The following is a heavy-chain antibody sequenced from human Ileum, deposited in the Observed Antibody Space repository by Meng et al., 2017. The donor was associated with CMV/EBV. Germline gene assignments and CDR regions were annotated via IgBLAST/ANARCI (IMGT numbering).Heavy chain of an antibody. CDR3: ARDCSSTSCYWEYFQH. J-gene: IGHJ1*01. D-gene: IGHD2-2*01. CDR1: GYTFTSYY. V-gene: IGHV1-46*01. CDR2: INPSGGST. Sequence: SGYTFTSYYMHWVRQAPGQGLERMGIINPSGGSTSYAQKFQGRVTMTRDTSTSTVYMELSSLRSEDTAVYYCARDCSSTSCYWEYFQHWGQGTLVTVSS.